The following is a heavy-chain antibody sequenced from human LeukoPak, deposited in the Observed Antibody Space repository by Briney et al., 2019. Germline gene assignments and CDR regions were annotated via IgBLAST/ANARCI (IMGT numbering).Heavy chain of an antibody. CDR3: ATGQGHGMDV. J-gene: IGHJ6*02. Sequence: GGSLVLSCAASGFTFSSYWMHWVRQAPGKGLVWVSRINSDGSSTSYADSVKGRFTISGDNAKNTLYLQMNSLRAEDTAVYYCATGQGHGMDVRGQGTTVTVSS. CDR1: GFTFSSYW. CDR2: INSDGSST. D-gene: IGHD1-14*01. V-gene: IGHV3-74*01.